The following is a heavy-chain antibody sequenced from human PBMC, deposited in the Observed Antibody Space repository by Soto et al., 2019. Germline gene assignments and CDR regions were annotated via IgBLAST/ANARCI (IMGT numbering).Heavy chain of an antibody. CDR1: GFTFTDYS. Sequence: EVQLVESGGGLVQPGGSLRLSCSASGFTFTDYSMNWVPQAPGKGLEWVAYISNRASTMSYADSVKGRFSISRDNAKNSLFLQMSSLRDEDTAVYYCVRSLIQQYDLWGQGTLVAVSS. V-gene: IGHV3-48*02. CDR3: VRSLIQQYDL. J-gene: IGHJ5*02. D-gene: IGHD3-16*01. CDR2: ISNRASTM.